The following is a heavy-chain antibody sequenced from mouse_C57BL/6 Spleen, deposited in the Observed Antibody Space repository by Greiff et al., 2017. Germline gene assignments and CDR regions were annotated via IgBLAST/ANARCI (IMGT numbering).Heavy chain of an antibody. V-gene: IGHV1-81*01. J-gene: IGHJ3*01. CDR2: IYPRSGNT. CDR3: ARPMVTTGFAY. Sequence: VKLQQSGAELARPGASVKLSCKASGYTFTSSGISWVKQRTGQGLEWIGEIYPRSGNTYYNEKFKGKATLTADKSSSTAYMELRSLTSEDSAVYFCARPMVTTGFAYWGQGTLVTVSA. CDR1: GYTFTSSG. D-gene: IGHD2-2*01.